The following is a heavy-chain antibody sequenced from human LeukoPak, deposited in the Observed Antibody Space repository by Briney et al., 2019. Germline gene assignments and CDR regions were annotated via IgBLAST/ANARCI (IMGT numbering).Heavy chain of an antibody. CDR1: GFTFGDYA. J-gene: IGHJ6*03. V-gene: IGHV3-49*04. D-gene: IGHD3-10*01. CDR2: IRSKAYGGTT. CDR3: TREAGRGYYYYYMDV. Sequence: GGSLRLSCTASGFTFGDYAMSWVRQAPGKGLEWVGFIRSKAYGGTTEYAASVKGRFTISRDDSKSIAYLQMNSLKTEDTAVYYCTREAGRGYYYYYMDVWGKGTTVTISS.